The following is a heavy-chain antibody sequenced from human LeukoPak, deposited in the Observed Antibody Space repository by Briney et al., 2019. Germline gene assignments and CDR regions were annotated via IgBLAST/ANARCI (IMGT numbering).Heavy chain of an antibody. V-gene: IGHV1-69*05. CDR1: GGTFSSYA. J-gene: IGHJ3*02. D-gene: IGHD3-9*01. Sequence: SVKVSCKASGGTFSSYAISWVRQAPGQGLEWMGRTIPIFGTANYAQKFQGRVTITTDESTSTAYMELSSLRSEDTAVYYCAREGAPGDDILTGYTVLYAFDIWGQGTMVTVSS. CDR3: AREGAPGDDILTGYTVLYAFDI. CDR2: TIPIFGTA.